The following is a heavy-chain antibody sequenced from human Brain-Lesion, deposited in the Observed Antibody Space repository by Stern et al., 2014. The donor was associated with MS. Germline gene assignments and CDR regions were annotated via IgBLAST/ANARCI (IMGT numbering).Heavy chain of an antibody. CDR2: FDPEDGET. D-gene: IGHD1-26*01. CDR1: GYTLTELS. Sequence: QDQLVQSGAEVKKPGASVKVSCKVSGYTLTELSMHWVRQAPRKGLEWIGGFDPEDGETIYAQKFQGRVTMTEDTSTDTAYMELSSLRSEDTAVYYCATLSPGAGGNYYRHFDYWGQGTLVTVSS. J-gene: IGHJ4*02. V-gene: IGHV1-24*01. CDR3: ATLSPGAGGNYYRHFDY.